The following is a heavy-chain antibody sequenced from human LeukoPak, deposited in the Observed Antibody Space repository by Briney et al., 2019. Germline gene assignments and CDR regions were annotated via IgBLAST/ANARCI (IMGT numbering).Heavy chain of an antibody. CDR3: ARALSSGSYWVYYGMDV. D-gene: IGHD1-26*01. J-gene: IGHJ6*02. CDR2: IIPILGIA. V-gene: IGHV1-69*04. Sequence: SVKVSCKASGGTFSSYAISWVRQAPGQGLEWMGRIIPILGIANYAQKFQGRVTITADKSTSTAYMELSSLRSEDTAVYYCARALSSGSYWVYYGMDVWGQGTTVTVSS. CDR1: GGTFSSYA.